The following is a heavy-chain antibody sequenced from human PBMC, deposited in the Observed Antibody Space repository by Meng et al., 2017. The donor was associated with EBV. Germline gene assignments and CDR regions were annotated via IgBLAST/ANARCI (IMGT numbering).Heavy chain of an antibody. V-gene: IGHV1-2*06. Sequence: QGQAVQSGAEGKQPGASVKVSCKASGYTFTGYYMHWVRQAPGQGLEWMGRINPNSGGTNYAQKFQGRVTMTRDTSISTAYMELSRLRSDDTAVYYCARVGIAVAGTGDYWGQGTLVTVPS. CDR2: INPNSGGT. CDR3: ARVGIAVAGTGDY. CDR1: GYTFTGYY. J-gene: IGHJ4*02. D-gene: IGHD6-19*01.